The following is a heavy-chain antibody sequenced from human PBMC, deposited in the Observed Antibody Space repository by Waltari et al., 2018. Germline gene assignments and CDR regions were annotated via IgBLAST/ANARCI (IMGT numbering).Heavy chain of an antibody. J-gene: IGHJ4*02. V-gene: IGHV1-2*06. Sequence: QVQLVQSGAEVKKPGASVKVSCKASGYTFTGYYMHWVRQAPGQGLEWMGRINPNSGGTNYAQKFQGRVTMTRDTSISTAYMELSRLRSDDTAVYYCARTAYYDFWSGYYTPFDYWGQGTLVTVSS. D-gene: IGHD3-3*01. CDR3: ARTAYYDFWSGYYTPFDY. CDR1: GYTFTGYY. CDR2: INPNSGGT.